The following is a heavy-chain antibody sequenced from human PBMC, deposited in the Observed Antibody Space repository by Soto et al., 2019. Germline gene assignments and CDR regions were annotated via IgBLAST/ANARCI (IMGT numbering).Heavy chain of an antibody. D-gene: IGHD3-22*01. Sequence: GASGKVSCKASGYTFTSYGISWVRQAPGQGLEWMGWISAYNGNTNYAQKLQGRVTMTTDTSTSTAYMELRSLRSDDTAVYYCARRPYYYDSSGYYYAGDFDDRRQGPLVTVSS. CDR3: ARRPYYYDSSGYYYAGDFDD. V-gene: IGHV1-18*01. CDR1: GYTFTSYG. J-gene: IGHJ4*02. CDR2: ISAYNGNT.